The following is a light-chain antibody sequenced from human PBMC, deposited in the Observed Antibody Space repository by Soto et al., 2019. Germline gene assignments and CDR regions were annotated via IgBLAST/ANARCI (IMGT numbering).Light chain of an antibody. CDR3: ATWDDRLRGRV. CDR1: SSNIGSNA. J-gene: IGLJ2*01. CDR2: NTD. Sequence: QSVLTQPPSVSGTPGQTVTISCSGSSSNIGSNAVNWYQQLPGTAPKVLIYNTDQRPSGVPDRFSGSRSGTSASLAISGLQSEDEADYSCATWDDRLRGRVFGGGTKLTVL. V-gene: IGLV1-44*01.